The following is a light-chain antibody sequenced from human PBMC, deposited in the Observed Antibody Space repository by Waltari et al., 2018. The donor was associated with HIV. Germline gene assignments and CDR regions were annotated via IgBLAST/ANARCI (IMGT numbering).Light chain of an antibody. CDR3: QHYATYSPYT. J-gene: IGKJ2*01. V-gene: IGKV1-5*03. Sequence: DIQMTQSPSTLSASVADRVTSTCQASQTINNWVTWYQQKPGKAPKLLIYKASTLDSGVPSSFSGNGSGTECTLTISSLQPDDLATYYCQHYATYSPYTFGQGTRLEIK. CDR1: QTINNW. CDR2: KAS.